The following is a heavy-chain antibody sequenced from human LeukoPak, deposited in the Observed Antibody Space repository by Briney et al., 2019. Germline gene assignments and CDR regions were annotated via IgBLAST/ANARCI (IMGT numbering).Heavy chain of an antibody. V-gene: IGHV4-59*01. CDR1: GGSISSYY. D-gene: IGHD1-20*01. CDR3: ARDHNWAFDL. CDR2: IYYSGST. Sequence: SETLSLTCTVSGGSISSYYWSWIRQPPGKGLEWIGYIYYSGSTNYNPSLKSRVTISVDTSKNQFSLKLSSVTAADTAVYYCARDHNWAFDLWGQGTMVTVSS. J-gene: IGHJ3*01.